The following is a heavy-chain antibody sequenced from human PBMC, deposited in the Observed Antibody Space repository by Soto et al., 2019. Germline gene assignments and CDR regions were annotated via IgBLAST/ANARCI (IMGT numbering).Heavy chain of an antibody. CDR3: ARDGGYSYGYDS. CDR2: LYYTGTT. Sequence: SETLSLTCTVSGGSISTFYWTWFRQPPGKGPEWIASLYYTGTTNYNPSLKSRVSISVDTSKNQFSLELSSVTAADTAVYYCARDGGYSYGYDSWGQGTLVTVSS. D-gene: IGHD5-18*01. J-gene: IGHJ5*01. CDR1: GGSISTFY. V-gene: IGHV4-59*01.